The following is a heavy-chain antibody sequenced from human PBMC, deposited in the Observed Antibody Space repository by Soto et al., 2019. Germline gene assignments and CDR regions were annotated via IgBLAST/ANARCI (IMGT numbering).Heavy chain of an antibody. CDR1: GDTFTEYY. J-gene: IGHJ4*02. V-gene: IGHV1-46*01. CDR3: AGGGHVVVVTAALDY. CDR2: VNPSGGHT. D-gene: IGHD2-21*02. Sequence: QVQLMQSGAEVNKPGASVKVSCKASGDTFTEYYIHWVRQAPGQGLVWMGTVNPSGGHTTYAQHFLGRVTMPRDSATRPLYMELTSLTSEDTAVYYCAGGGHVVVVTAALDYWGQGTLVTVSS.